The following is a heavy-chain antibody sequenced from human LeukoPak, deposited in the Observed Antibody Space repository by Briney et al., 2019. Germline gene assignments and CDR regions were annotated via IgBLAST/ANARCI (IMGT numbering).Heavy chain of an antibody. J-gene: IGHJ3*02. Sequence: SETLSLTCTVSGGSISSYYWSWIRQPPGKGLEWIGYIYYSGSTNYNPSLNSRVTISVDTSKNQFSLKLSSVTAADTAVYYCARIWAGYYDSRGAFDIWGQGTMVTVSS. D-gene: IGHD3-22*01. V-gene: IGHV4-59*01. CDR1: GGSISSYY. CDR2: IYYSGST. CDR3: ARIWAGYYDSRGAFDI.